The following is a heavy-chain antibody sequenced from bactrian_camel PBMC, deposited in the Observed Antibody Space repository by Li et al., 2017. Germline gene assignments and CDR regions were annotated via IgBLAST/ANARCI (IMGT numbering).Heavy chain of an antibody. Sequence: VQLVESGGGSVQAGGSLRLSCAGFAYTYTYCLGWFRQAPGKEREGVATIDRWGSTRYADSVRGRFTISYDNNKHILYLQMNDLKEEDTGRYYCAAGSAWSLSQSAFPYWGQGTQVTVS. D-gene: IGHD2*01. CDR2: IDRWGST. J-gene: IGHJ4*01. V-gene: IGHV3S53*01. CDR3: AAGSAWSLSQSAFPY. CDR1: AYTYTYC.